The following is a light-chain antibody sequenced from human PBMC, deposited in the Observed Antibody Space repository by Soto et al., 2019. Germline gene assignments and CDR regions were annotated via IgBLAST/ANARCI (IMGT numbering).Light chain of an antibody. CDR1: SGDIGGYNY. CDR2: EVS. Sequence: QSALTQPASVSGSPGQSITISCTGTSGDIGGYNYVSWYQHFPGKAPKLMIFEVSYRPSGVSNRFSGSKSGNTASLTISGLQAEDEADYFCSSYTTNSTRVFGTGTKLTVL. CDR3: SSYTTNSTRV. V-gene: IGLV2-14*01. J-gene: IGLJ1*01.